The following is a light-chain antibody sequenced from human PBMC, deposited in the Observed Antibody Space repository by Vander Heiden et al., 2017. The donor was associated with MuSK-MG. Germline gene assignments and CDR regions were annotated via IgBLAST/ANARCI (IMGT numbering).Light chain of an antibody. Sequence: SSELTQDPAVSVALGQTVGITCQGDSLRNYYASWYQQEPGRAPVLVIYGKNSRPSGIPDRFSGSTSGSSASLTITGAQAEDEADYYCNSRDSSGNRLNVLFGGGTKLTVL. J-gene: IGLJ2*01. CDR3: NSRDSSGNRLNVL. CDR1: SLRNYY. V-gene: IGLV3-19*01. CDR2: GKN.